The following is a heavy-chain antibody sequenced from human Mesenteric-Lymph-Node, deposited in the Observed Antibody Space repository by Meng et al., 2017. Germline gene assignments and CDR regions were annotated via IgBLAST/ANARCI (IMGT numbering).Heavy chain of an antibody. CDR2: IYYSGST. CDR1: GGSISSSSYY. J-gene: IGHJ4*02. CDR3: ARGREQWLVFDY. D-gene: IGHD6-19*01. V-gene: IGHV4-39*07. Sequence: SETLSLTCTVSGGSISSSSYYWGWTRQPPGKGLEWIGSIYYSGSTYYNPSLKSRVTISVDTSKNQFSLKLSSVTAADTAVYYCARGREQWLVFDYWGQGTLVTVSS.